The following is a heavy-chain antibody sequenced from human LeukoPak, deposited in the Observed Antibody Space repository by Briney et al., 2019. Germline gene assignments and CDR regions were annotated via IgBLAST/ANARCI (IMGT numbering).Heavy chain of an antibody. J-gene: IGHJ4*02. CDR3: AKGPYYYGSGSYFKKGYYFDY. CDR2: IYSDGRT. Sequence: GGSLRLSCAASGFIVSNKYMTWVRQAPGKGLEWVSLIYSDGRTYYADSVRGRCTISRDNSKNTLYVQMNSLRVEDTAVYYCAKGPYYYGSGSYFKKGYYFDYWGQGTLVTVSS. D-gene: IGHD3-10*01. V-gene: IGHV3-53*01. CDR1: GFIVSNKY.